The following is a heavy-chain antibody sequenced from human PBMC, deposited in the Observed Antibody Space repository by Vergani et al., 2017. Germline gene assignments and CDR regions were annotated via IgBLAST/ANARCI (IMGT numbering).Heavy chain of an antibody. CDR2: IHSSGTT. CDR3: AGDSWTSELRGVYWFDT. CDR1: GGSITSGSFY. J-gene: IGHJ5*02. Sequence: QVQLHESGPGLVKPSQTLSLTCTVSGGSITSGSFYRSWIRQPAGKGLEWIGRIHSSGTTNYNPSLKSRVTLSVDTSKNQLSLRMASVTAADTAVYYCAGDSWTSELRGVYWFDTWGQGTLVSVSS. V-gene: IGHV4-61*02. D-gene: IGHD3-10*01.